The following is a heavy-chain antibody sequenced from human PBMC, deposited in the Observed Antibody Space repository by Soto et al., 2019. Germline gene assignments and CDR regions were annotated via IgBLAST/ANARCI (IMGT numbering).Heavy chain of an antibody. CDR2: IYYSGST. Sequence: PSETLSLTCNVSGASISSGGYYWSWVRQHPGKGPEWIGYIYYSGSTYYNPSLKSRVAISVDASKNQFSLQLSSVTAADTAVYYCATYGSGAYYVDYWGQGILVTVSS. J-gene: IGHJ4*02. V-gene: IGHV4-31*03. CDR1: GASISSGGYY. D-gene: IGHD2-15*01. CDR3: ATYGSGAYYVDY.